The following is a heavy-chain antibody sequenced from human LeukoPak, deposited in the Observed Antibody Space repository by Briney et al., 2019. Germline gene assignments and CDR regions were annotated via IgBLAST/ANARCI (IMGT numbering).Heavy chain of an antibody. D-gene: IGHD6-13*01. Sequence: SETLSLTCTVSGVSISSGGYYWSWLRQHPGKGLEWIGYIYYSGSTYYNPSLKSRVTISVDTSKNQFSLKLSSVTAADTAVYYCARHSSSWYGPWGFDYWGQGTLVTVSS. CDR3: ARHSSSWYGPWGFDY. J-gene: IGHJ4*02. CDR2: IYYSGST. V-gene: IGHV4-31*03. CDR1: GVSISSGGYY.